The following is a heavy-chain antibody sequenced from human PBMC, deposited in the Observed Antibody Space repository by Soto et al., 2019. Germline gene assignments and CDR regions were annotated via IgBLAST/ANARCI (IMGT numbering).Heavy chain of an antibody. V-gene: IGHV3-23*01. J-gene: IGHJ4*02. D-gene: IGHD6-25*01. CDR2: ISGSGDTT. CDR3: AKHSATDSYAPLDY. Sequence: EVQLLESGGGLAQPGGSLTLSCAASGFTFSTFAMSWLRQAPGKGLEWVSTISGSGDTTFYADSVTGRFTISRDFTKKTVYVQMDSLRADDTAVYYCAKHSATDSYAPLDYWGQGTLVTLST. CDR1: GFTFSTFA.